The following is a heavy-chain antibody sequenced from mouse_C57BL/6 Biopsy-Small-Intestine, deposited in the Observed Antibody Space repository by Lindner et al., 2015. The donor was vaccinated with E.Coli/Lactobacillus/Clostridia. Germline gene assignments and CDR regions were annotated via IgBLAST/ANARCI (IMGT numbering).Heavy chain of an antibody. CDR3: ARSGYGSRYGYLDV. Sequence: VQLQESGAELVKPGASVKISCKASGYAFSSYWMNWVKQRPGKGLEWIGQIYPGDGDNNYNGKFKGKATLTADKSSSTAYMQLSSLTSEDSAVYFCARSGYGSRYGYLDVWGTGTTVTVSS. V-gene: IGHV1-80*01. CDR1: GYAFSSYW. D-gene: IGHD1-1*01. CDR2: IYPGDGDN. J-gene: IGHJ1*03.